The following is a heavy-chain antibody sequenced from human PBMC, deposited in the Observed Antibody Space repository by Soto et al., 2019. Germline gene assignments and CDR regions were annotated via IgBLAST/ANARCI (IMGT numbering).Heavy chain of an antibody. CDR2: IYYSGST. J-gene: IGHJ4*02. Sequence: SETLSLTCAVNGGSFSDYYWSWVRPPPGKGLEWIGYIYYSGSTNYNPSLKSRVTISVDTSKNQFSLKLSSVTAADTAVYYCAREAHCSGGSCYTWRGYYFDYWGQGTLVTVSS. V-gene: IGHV4-59*01. D-gene: IGHD2-15*01. CDR3: AREAHCSGGSCYTWRGYYFDY. CDR1: GGSFSDYY.